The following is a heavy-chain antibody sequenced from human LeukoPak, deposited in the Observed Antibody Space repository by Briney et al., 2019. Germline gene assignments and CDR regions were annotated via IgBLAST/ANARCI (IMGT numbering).Heavy chain of an antibody. J-gene: IGHJ5*02. CDR2: MNPKSGNT. V-gene: IGHV1-8*01. Sequence: ASVKVSCKASGYTFTNYDIHWVRQATGQGPECMGWMNPKSGNTGYAQKFQGRVTMTRNTSISTAYMELSSLRSDDTAVYYCARDQDIVVVVAALRQREMGGFDPWGQGTLVTVSS. CDR1: GYTFTNYD. D-gene: IGHD2-15*01. CDR3: ARDQDIVVVVAALRQREMGGFDP.